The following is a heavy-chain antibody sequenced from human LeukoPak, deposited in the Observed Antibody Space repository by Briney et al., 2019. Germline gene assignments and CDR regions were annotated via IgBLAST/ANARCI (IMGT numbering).Heavy chain of an antibody. CDR2: IYTGGGT. CDR3: ARARGYSGYESKWYFYGMDV. D-gene: IGHD5-12*01. V-gene: IGHV3-53*01. Sequence: GGSLRLSCVASGLTVSSFYMSWVRQAPGKGLEWVSVIYTGGGTFYADSVKGRFTISRDNSKNTLFLQMDSLRAEDTAVYYCARARGYSGYESKWYFYGMDVWGQGTTVTVSS. J-gene: IGHJ6*02. CDR1: GLTVSSFY.